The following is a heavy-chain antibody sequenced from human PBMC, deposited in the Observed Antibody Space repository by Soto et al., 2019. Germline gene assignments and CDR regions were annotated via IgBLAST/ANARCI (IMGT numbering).Heavy chain of an antibody. V-gene: IGHV3-11*06. Sequence: QVQLVESGGGLVKPGGSLRLACAASGFSFGDSYMSWVRQAPGKGLEWLSYISGGSSYTNYADSVKGRFTISGDNAKSSLYLEMNSLRADDTAVYYCAKSIVAASGYYFDHWGQGNLVTVSS. CDR1: GFSFGDSY. CDR3: AKSIVAASGYYFDH. CDR2: ISGGSSYT. D-gene: IGHD3-10*01. J-gene: IGHJ4*02.